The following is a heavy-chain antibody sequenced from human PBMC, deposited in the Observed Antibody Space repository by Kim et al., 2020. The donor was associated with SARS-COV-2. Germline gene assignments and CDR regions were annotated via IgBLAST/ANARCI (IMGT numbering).Heavy chain of an antibody. CDR1: GFTFSSYW. D-gene: IGHD2-2*01. J-gene: IGHJ6*02. Sequence: GGSLRLSCAASGFTFSSYWMSWVRQAPGKGLEWVANIKQDGSEKYYVDSVKGRFTISRDNAKNSLYLQMNSLRAEDTAVYYCARGDCSSTSCYYYYYYGMDVWGQGTTVTVSS. V-gene: IGHV3-7*01. CDR2: IKQDGSEK. CDR3: ARGDCSSTSCYYYYYYGMDV.